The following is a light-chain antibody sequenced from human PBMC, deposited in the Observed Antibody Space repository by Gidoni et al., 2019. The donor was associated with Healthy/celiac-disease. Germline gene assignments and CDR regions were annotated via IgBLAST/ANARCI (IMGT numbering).Light chain of an antibody. V-gene: IGKV3-11*01. J-gene: IGKJ4*01. CDR2: DAS. CDR3: QQRSNWPLT. CDR1: QSVSSS. Sequence: EIVLTQSPATLSLSPGERATISCRASQSVSSSLAWYQQKPGQAPRLLIYDASNMATGIPASFSGSGSGTDFTLTISSQEPEDFAVYYCQQRSNWPLTFXGGPKVEIK.